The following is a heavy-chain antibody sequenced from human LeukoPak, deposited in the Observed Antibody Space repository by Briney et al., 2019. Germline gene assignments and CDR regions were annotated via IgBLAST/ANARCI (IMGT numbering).Heavy chain of an antibody. J-gene: IGHJ4*02. CDR2: ITSSGGST. CDR1: RFTFSIYT. V-gene: IGHV3-23*01. D-gene: IGHD2-21*01. CDR3: VPPPPRVVSATAPRSD. Sequence: GGSLRLSCTASRFTFSIYTMSWVRHSPGKGVEWVSAITSSGGSTYYADSVKGRFTISRDNSKNTLYLQMSNLRAEDTAVYYCVPPPPRVVSATAPRSDWGQGTLVTVSS.